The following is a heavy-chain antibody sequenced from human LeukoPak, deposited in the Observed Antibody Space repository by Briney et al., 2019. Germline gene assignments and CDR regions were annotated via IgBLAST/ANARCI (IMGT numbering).Heavy chain of an antibody. V-gene: IGHV4-59*08. CDR3: VRVNSGWYSFDY. CDR1: GGSISSYY. Sequence: SSKTLSLTCTVSGGSISSYYWSWIRQPPGKGLEWIGYIYYSGSTNYNPSLKSRVTISVDTSKNQFSLKLSSVTAADTAVYYCVRVNSGWYSFDYWGQGTLVTVSS. D-gene: IGHD6-19*01. J-gene: IGHJ4*02. CDR2: IYYSGST.